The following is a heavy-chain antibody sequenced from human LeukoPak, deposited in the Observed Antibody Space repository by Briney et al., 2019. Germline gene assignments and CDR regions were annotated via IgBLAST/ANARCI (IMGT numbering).Heavy chain of an antibody. V-gene: IGHV5-51*01. CDR2: IYPGDSDT. CDR1: GYSFTSYW. J-gene: IGHJ5*02. D-gene: IGHD5-18*01. CDR3: ARLRIVDTASGNWFDP. Sequence: GESLKISCKGSGYSFTSYWIGWVRQMPGKGLEWMGIIYPGDSDTRYSPSFQGQVTISADKSISTAYLQWSSLKASDTAMYYCARLRIVDTASGNWFDPWGQGTLVTVSS.